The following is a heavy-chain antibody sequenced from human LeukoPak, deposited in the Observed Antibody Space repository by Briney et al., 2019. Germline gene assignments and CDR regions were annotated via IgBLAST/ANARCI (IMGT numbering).Heavy chain of an antibody. CDR2: MYYSGST. J-gene: IGHJ3*02. CDR1: GASISNYY. Sequence: PSETLSLTCTVSGASISNYYRSWIRQPPGKGLDWIAYMYYSGSTNYNPSLKSRVTISLDTSKNQFSLKLSSVTAADTAVYYCARGGSIVGTTPHDTFDIWGQGTTVTVSS. D-gene: IGHD1-26*01. CDR3: ARGGSIVGTTPHDTFDI. V-gene: IGHV4-59*01.